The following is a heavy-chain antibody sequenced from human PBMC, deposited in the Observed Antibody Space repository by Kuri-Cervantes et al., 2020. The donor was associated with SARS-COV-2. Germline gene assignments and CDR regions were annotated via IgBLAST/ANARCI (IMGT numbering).Heavy chain of an antibody. CDR3: ARDGYCSSTSCSSSHFDY. V-gene: IGHV4-59*01. D-gene: IGHD2-2*01. CDR2: IYYSGST. J-gene: IGHJ4*02. Sequence: GSLRLSCTVSGGSISSYYWSWIRQPPGKGLEWIGYIYYSGSTNYNPSLKSRVTISVDTSKNQFSLKLSSVTAADTAVYYCARDGYCSSTSCSSSHFDYWGQGTLVTVSS. CDR1: GGSISSYY.